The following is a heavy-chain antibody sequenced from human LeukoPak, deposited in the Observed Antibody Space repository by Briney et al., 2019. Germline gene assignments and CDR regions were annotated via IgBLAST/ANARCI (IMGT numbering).Heavy chain of an antibody. CDR3: ARRRLWFGEIRFDY. CDR1: GGSISSSSYY. Sequence: SETLSLTCTVSGGSISSSSYYWGWIRQPPGKGLEWIGSIYYSGSTYYNPSLKSRVTISVDTSKNQFSLKLSSVTAADTAVYYCARRRLWFGEIRFDYWGQGTLVTVSS. D-gene: IGHD3-10*01. CDR2: IYYSGST. V-gene: IGHV4-39*01. J-gene: IGHJ4*02.